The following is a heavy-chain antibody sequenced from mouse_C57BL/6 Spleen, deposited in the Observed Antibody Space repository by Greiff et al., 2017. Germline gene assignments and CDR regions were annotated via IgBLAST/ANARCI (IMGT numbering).Heavy chain of an antibody. J-gene: IGHJ1*03. CDR3: AKGGSSPYWYFDV. V-gene: IGHV1-19*01. CDR2: INPYNGGT. D-gene: IGHD1-1*01. Sequence: EVQLQQSGPVLVKPGASVKMSCKASGYAFTDYYMNWVKQSHGKSLEWIGVINPYNGGTSYNQKFKGKATLTVDKSSSTAYMELNSLTSEDSAVYYCAKGGSSPYWYFDVWGTGTTVTVSS. CDR1: GYAFTDYY.